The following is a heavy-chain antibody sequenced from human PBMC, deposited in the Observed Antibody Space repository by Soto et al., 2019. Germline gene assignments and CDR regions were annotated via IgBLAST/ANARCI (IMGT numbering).Heavy chain of an antibody. V-gene: IGHV4-39*01. Sequence: ETPSLTCTVSGGSISSSSYYWGGILQPPGKGLEWIGSIYYSGSTYYNPSLKSRVTISVDTSKNQFSLKLSSVTAADTAVYYCARRLAAAGRSFDSWGQGTLVTVSS. D-gene: IGHD6-13*01. CDR1: GGSISSSSYY. CDR3: ARRLAAAGRSFDS. CDR2: IYYSGST. J-gene: IGHJ4*01.